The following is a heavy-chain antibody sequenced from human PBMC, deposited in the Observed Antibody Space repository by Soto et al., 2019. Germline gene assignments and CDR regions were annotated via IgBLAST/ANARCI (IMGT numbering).Heavy chain of an antibody. V-gene: IGHV5-51*01. CDR2: IYPGDSDT. CDR1: GYTFATYW. CDR3: ARHGAYYYGSGSSFDY. Sequence: GESLKISCQGSGYTFATYWIAWVRQKPGKGLEWMGIIYPGDSDTRYSPSFQGQVTISADKSIDTAYLQWSSLKASDTAMYFCARHGAYYYGSGSSFDYWGQGTLVTVSS. J-gene: IGHJ4*02. D-gene: IGHD3-10*01.